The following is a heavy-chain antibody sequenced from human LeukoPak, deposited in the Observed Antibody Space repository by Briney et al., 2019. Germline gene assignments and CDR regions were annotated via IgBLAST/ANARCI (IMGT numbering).Heavy chain of an antibody. J-gene: IGHJ3*02. D-gene: IGHD3-10*01. V-gene: IGHV1-2*02. CDR1: GYTFTGYY. CDR2: INSNSGGT. Sequence: ASVKVSCKASGYTFTGYYMHWVRQAPGQGLEWMGWINSNSGGTNYAQKLQGRVTMTTDTSTSTAYMELRSLRSDDTAVYYCAREPSGWFGEFLNPNDAFDIWGQGTMVTVSS. CDR3: AREPSGWFGEFLNPNDAFDI.